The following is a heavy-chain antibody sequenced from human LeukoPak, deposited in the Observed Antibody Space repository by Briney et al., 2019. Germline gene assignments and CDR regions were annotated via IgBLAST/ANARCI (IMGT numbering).Heavy chain of an antibody. V-gene: IGHV4-31*03. CDR1: GGSISSGAYY. D-gene: IGHD6-13*01. CDR2: IYYSGST. CDR3: ASFSGIGGNWFDP. Sequence: PSQTLSLTCTVYGGSISSGAYYWSWIRQHPGKGLEWIGYIYYSGSTYYNPSIKSRVTISVDTSKNQFSLKLSSVTAADTAVYYCASFSGIGGNWFDPWGQGTLLTVSS. J-gene: IGHJ5*02.